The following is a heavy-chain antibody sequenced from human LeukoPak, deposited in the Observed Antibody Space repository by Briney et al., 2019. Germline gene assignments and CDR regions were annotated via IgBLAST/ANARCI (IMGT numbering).Heavy chain of an antibody. CDR2: INGGGGNT. CDR1: GFTFNSYV. CDR3: AKSVVVITFRFDD. Sequence: PGGSLRLSCAASGFTFNSYVMSWVRQAPGKGLEWVSAINGGGGNTYHADSVKGRFTISRDNSKNMVYLQMNSLRADDTAIYYCAKSVVVITFRFDDWGQGAPVTVSS. V-gene: IGHV3-23*01. J-gene: IGHJ4*02. D-gene: IGHD2-15*01.